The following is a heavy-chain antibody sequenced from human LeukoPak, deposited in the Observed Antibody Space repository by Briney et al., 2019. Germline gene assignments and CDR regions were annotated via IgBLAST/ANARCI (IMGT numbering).Heavy chain of an antibody. J-gene: IGHJ6*02. CDR1: GFTFSSYS. Sequence: GGSLRLSCAASGFTFSSYSMNWVRQAPGKGLEWVSSISSSSSYIYYADSVKGRFTISRDNSKNTLYLQMNSLRAEDTAVYYCARGKETTVTQNYYYYGMDIWGQGTTVTVSS. CDR3: ARGKETTVTQNYYYYGMDI. CDR2: ISSSSSYI. D-gene: IGHD4-17*01. V-gene: IGHV3-21*01.